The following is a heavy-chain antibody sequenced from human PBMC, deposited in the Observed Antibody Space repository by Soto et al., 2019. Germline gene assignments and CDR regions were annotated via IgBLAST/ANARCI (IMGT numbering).Heavy chain of an antibody. V-gene: IGHV3-74*01. Sequence: EGQVVESGGGLVRPGGSLRLSCLASGFTFNMYWMHWVRQAPGKGLVWVSRINNDGSTTTYADSVKGRLTISRENAKNTVYLQMSSLRAEDTAVYFCASGGYYYDTSGSDYWGQGTLVTVSS. D-gene: IGHD3-22*01. CDR1: GFTFNMYW. J-gene: IGHJ4*02. CDR2: INNDGSTT. CDR3: ASGGYYYDTSGSDY.